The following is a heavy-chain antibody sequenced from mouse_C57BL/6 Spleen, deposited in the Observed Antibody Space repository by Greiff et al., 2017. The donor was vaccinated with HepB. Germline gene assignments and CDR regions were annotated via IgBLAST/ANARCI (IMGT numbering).Heavy chain of an antibody. J-gene: IGHJ2*01. Sequence: QLVESGGGLVKPGGSLKLSCAASGFTFSSYAMSWVRQTPEKRLEWVATISDGGSYTYYPDNVKGRFTISRDNAKNNLYLQMSHLKSEDTAMYDCARDLYPYWGQGTTLTVSS. CDR3: ARDLYPY. CDR2: ISDGGSYT. V-gene: IGHV5-4*01. CDR1: GFTFSSYA. D-gene: IGHD2-3*01.